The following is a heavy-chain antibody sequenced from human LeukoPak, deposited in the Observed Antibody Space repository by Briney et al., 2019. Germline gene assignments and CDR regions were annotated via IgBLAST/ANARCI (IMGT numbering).Heavy chain of an antibody. CDR2: ISGSGGST. J-gene: IGHJ4*02. CDR1: GFTFSSYA. V-gene: IGHV3-23*01. D-gene: IGHD6-6*01. CDR3: APKYSSSSLGY. Sequence: GGSLRLSCAASGFTFSSYAMTWVRQAPGKGLEWVSAISGSGGSTYYADSVKGRFTISRDNSKNTLYLQMNSLRAEDTAVYYCAPKYSSSSLGYWGQGTLVTVSS.